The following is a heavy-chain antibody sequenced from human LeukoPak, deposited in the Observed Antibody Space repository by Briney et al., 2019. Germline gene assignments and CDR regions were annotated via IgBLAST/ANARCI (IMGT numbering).Heavy chain of an antibody. CDR2: IKPNTDGGTA. J-gene: IGHJ4*02. V-gene: IGHV3-15*01. CDR1: GFTFSNAW. CDR3: ATYPQNRH. D-gene: IGHD2/OR15-2a*01. Sequence: GGSLRLSCAASGFTFSNAWMSWVRQAPGKGLEWLGRIKPNTDGGTAAYAAPVEDRFTISRDDLKGMLYLQMNSLKIEDTAVYYCATYPQNRHWGQGTLVTVSS.